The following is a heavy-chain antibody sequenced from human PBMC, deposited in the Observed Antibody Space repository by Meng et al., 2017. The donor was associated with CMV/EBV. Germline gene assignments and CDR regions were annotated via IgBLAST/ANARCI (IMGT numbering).Heavy chain of an antibody. V-gene: IGHV4-34*01. Sequence: SETLSLTCAVYGGSFSGDYWSWIRQPPGKGLEWIGEINHSGSTNYNPSLKSRVTISVDTSKNQFSLKLSSVTAADTAVYYCARGSDGYSSGWYRYWGQGTLVTVSS. J-gene: IGHJ4*02. CDR2: INHSGST. CDR1: GGSFSGDY. CDR3: ARGSDGYSSGWYRY. D-gene: IGHD6-19*01.